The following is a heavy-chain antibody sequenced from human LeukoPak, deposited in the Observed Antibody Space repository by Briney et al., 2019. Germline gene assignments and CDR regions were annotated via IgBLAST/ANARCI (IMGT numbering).Heavy chain of an antibody. D-gene: IGHD3-10*01. V-gene: IGHV3-30*03. J-gene: IGHJ3*02. Sequence: GGSLRLSCAASGFTFSSYGMHWVRQAPGKGLEWVAVISYDGSNKYYADSVKGRFTISRDNSKNTLYLQMNSLRAEDTAVYYCISGTVGAFDMWGQGTMVTVSS. CDR2: ISYDGSNK. CDR1: GFTFSSYG. CDR3: ISGTVGAFDM.